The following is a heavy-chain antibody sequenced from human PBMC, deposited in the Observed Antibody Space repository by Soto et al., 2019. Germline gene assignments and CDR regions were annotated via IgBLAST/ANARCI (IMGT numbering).Heavy chain of an antibody. CDR3: ARAHYDSDAFDF. D-gene: IGHD3-22*01. CDR2: ISPGGGTT. CDR1: GYTFTTNF. V-gene: IGHV1-46*03. Sequence: VQLVQSGAEVKKPGASVKISCKASGYTFTTNFIHWIRQAPGQGLEWVGIISPGGGTTVYAQTFQGRVTMTRDTSTSTVSMELRNLRSEDTAVFYCARAHYDSDAFDFWGQGTMVIVSS. J-gene: IGHJ3*01.